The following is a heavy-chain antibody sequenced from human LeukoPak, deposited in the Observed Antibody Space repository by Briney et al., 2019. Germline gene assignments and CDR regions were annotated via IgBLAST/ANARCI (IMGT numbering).Heavy chain of an antibody. Sequence: SQTLSLTCTVSGGSISSGGYYWSWIRQPPGKGLEWIGYIYHSGSTYYNPSLKSRVTISVDRSKNQFSLKLSSVTAADTAVYYCARVAKTRTTNYWGQGTLVTVSS. CDR3: ARVAKTRTTNY. CDR2: IYHSGST. D-gene: IGHD1-7*01. J-gene: IGHJ4*02. V-gene: IGHV4-30-2*01. CDR1: GGSISSGGYY.